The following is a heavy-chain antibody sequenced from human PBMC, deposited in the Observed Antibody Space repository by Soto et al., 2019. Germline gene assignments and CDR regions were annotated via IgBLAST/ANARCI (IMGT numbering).Heavy chain of an antibody. D-gene: IGHD3-22*01. Sequence: QVQLIQSGAEVKKPGSSVKVSCKAYGGTFSRYAISWVRQAPGQGLEWMGGITPIFGKANYAQKFQGRVAITADKSTRTSYMELRSLRSGDTALYYCARGWGYDTSDYYYAYWGQGTLITVSS. J-gene: IGHJ4*02. CDR2: ITPIFGKA. CDR1: GGTFSRYA. CDR3: ARGWGYDTSDYYYAY. V-gene: IGHV1-69*06.